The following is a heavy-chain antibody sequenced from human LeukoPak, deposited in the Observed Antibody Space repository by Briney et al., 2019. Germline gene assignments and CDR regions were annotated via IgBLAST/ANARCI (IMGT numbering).Heavy chain of an antibody. V-gene: IGHV3-23*01. J-gene: IGHJ6*03. CDR2: ISGSGGST. Sequence: GRSLRLSCAASGFTFSSYAMSWVRQAPGKGLEWVSAISGSGGSTYYADSVKGRFTISRDNSKNTLYLQMNSLRAEDTAVYYCARTDRAGGKYYYYYMDVWGKGTTVTVSS. CDR1: GFTFSSYA. CDR3: ARTDRAGGKYYYYYMDV. D-gene: IGHD4-23*01.